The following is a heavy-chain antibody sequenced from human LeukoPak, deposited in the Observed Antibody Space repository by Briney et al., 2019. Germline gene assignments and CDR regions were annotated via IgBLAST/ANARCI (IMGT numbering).Heavy chain of an antibody. Sequence: PRASVKVSCKASGYTFTSYGISWVRQAPGQGLEWMGWISAYNGNTNYAQKLQGRVTMTTDTSTSTAYMELRSLRSDDTAVYYCARNYGSGSPKNLILLIDYWGQGTLVTVSS. CDR1: GYTFTSYG. CDR3: ARNYGSGSPKNLILLIDY. V-gene: IGHV1-18*01. D-gene: IGHD3-10*01. CDR2: ISAYNGNT. J-gene: IGHJ4*02.